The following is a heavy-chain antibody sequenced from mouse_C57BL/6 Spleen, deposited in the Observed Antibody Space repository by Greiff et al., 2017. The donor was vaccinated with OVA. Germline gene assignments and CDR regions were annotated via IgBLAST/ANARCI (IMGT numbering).Heavy chain of an antibody. D-gene: IGHD3-2*02. CDR2: ISYDGSN. CDR3: ARALDSSVRDY. V-gene: IGHV3-6*01. Sequence: EVKLQESGPGLVKPSQSLSLTCSVTGYSITSGYYWNWIRQFPGNKLEWMGYISYDGSNNYNPSLKNRISITRDTSKNQFFLKLNSVTTEDTATYFCARALDSSVRDYWGQGTTLTVSS. CDR1: GYSITSGYY. J-gene: IGHJ2*01.